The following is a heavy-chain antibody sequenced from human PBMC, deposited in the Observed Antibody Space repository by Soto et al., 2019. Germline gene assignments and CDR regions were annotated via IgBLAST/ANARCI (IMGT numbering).Heavy chain of an antibody. Sequence: XSVKVCCKASGSTVTSYGIGLVRQAPGQGLEWMGWISAYNGNTNYAQKLQGRVTMTTDTSTSTAYMELRSLRSDDTAVYYCARDPGAATLIFYYYGMDFWGQGTTVTVSS. D-gene: IGHD6-25*01. CDR1: GSTVTSYG. V-gene: IGHV1-18*01. J-gene: IGHJ6*02. CDR2: ISAYNGNT. CDR3: ARDPGAATLIFYYYGMDF.